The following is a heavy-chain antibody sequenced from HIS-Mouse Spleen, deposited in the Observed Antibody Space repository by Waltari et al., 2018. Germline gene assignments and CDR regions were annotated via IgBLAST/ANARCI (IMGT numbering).Heavy chain of an antibody. Sequence: QLQLQESGPGLVKPSETLSLTCTVSGGSISSSSYYWGWIRQPPGKGREWIGSSYYSGSTYYNPYLKSRVTISVDTSKNQFSLKLSSVTAADTAVYYCAREIPYSSSWYDWYFDLWGRGTLVTVSS. J-gene: IGHJ2*01. D-gene: IGHD6-13*01. CDR1: GGSISSSSYY. CDR3: AREIPYSSSWYDWYFDL. V-gene: IGHV4-39*07. CDR2: SYYSGST.